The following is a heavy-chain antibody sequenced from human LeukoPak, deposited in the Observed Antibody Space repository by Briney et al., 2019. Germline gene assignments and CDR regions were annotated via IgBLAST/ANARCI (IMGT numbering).Heavy chain of an antibody. CDR2: IYYGGST. Sequence: SETLSLTCAVAVGSISSSSYYWGCVRQPPGRGLECIGRIYYGGSTYYNPSLKSPVTISVDTSKNQYSLKVSSVTAADTAVYYCARDTGHQLSRRNYYAMDVWGQGTTVTASS. J-gene: IGHJ6*02. D-gene: IGHD6-13*01. V-gene: IGHV4-39*07. CDR3: ARDTGHQLSRRNYYAMDV. CDR1: VGSISSSSYY.